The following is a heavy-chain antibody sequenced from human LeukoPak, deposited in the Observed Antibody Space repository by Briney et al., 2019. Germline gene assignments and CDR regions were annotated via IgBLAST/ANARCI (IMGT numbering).Heavy chain of an antibody. Sequence: PSETLSLTCAVSGYSISSGYYWGWIRPPPGKGLEWIGSNCHSGSTYYNPSLKRRVTISVDTSKNQFSLKLSSVTAADTAVDYCATDQEADFWSGLVYWGKGTLVTVFS. V-gene: IGHV4-38-2*01. J-gene: IGHJ4*02. CDR1: GYSISSGYY. CDR3: ATDQEADFWSGLVY. D-gene: IGHD3-3*01. CDR2: NCHSGST.